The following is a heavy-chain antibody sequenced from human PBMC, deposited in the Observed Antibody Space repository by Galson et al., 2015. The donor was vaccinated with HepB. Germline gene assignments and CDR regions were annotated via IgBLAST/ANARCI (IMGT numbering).Heavy chain of an antibody. D-gene: IGHD4-17*01. CDR1: GGSFSGYY. J-gene: IGHJ2*01. V-gene: IGHV4-34*01. CDR2: INHSGST. Sequence: SETLSLTCAVYGGSFSGYYWSWIRQPPGKGLEWIGEINHSGSTNYNPSLKSRVTISVDTSKNQFSLKLSSVTAADTAVYYCARGRKSRPTVTNWYFDLWGRGTLVTVSS. CDR3: ARGRKSRPTVTNWYFDL.